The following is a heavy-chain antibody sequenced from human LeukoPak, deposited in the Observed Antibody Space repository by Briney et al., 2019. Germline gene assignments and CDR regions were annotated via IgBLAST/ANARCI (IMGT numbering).Heavy chain of an antibody. J-gene: IGHJ4*02. V-gene: IGHV3-30*02. CDR2: IRYDGSNK. Sequence: PGGSLRLSCAASGFTFSSYGMHWVRQAPGKGLEWVAFIRYDGSNKYYADSVKGRFTISRDNSKNTLYLQMNSLRAEDTAVYYCAKNSYYDSSGSPFDYWGQGTLVTVSS. D-gene: IGHD3-22*01. CDR3: AKNSYYDSSGSPFDY. CDR1: GFTFSSYG.